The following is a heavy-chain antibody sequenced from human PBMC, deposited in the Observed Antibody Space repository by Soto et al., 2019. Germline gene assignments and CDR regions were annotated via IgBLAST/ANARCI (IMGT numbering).Heavy chain of an antibody. Sequence: GASVKVSCKASGYTFTSYAMHWVRQAPGQRLEWMGWINAGNGNTKYSQKFQGRVTITRDTSASTAYMELSSLRSEDTAVYYCARNRIAAAGNSPVVSWFDPWGQGTLVTVSS. J-gene: IGHJ5*02. CDR3: ARNRIAAAGNSPVVSWFDP. V-gene: IGHV1-3*01. D-gene: IGHD6-13*01. CDR1: GYTFTSYA. CDR2: INAGNGNT.